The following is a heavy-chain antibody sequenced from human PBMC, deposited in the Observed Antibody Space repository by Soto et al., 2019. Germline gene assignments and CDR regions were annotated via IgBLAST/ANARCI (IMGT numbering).Heavy chain of an antibody. J-gene: IGHJ4*02. V-gene: IGHV4-59*01. Sequence: SETLSLTCTVSGGSISSYYWSWIRQPPGKGLEWIGYIYYSGSTNYNSSLKSRVTISVDTSKNQFSLKLSSVTAADTAVYYCARLNNWNRPYCFDYWGQGTLVTVSS. CDR1: GGSISSYY. CDR2: IYYSGST. CDR3: ARLNNWNRPYCFDY. D-gene: IGHD1-20*01.